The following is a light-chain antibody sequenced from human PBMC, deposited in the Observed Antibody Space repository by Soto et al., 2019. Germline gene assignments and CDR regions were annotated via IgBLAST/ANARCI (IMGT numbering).Light chain of an antibody. CDR2: DTY. Sequence: QAVVTQEPSLTVSPGGTVTLTCGSSTGAVATGHYAYWFHQKPGQAPRPLIYDTYNRFSWTPARFSGSLLGGKAALTLSGAQPEDEADYYCLLYSGGYVVGPGAKVTGL. CDR1: TGAVATGHY. CDR3: LLYSGGYV. V-gene: IGLV7-46*01. J-gene: IGLJ1*01.